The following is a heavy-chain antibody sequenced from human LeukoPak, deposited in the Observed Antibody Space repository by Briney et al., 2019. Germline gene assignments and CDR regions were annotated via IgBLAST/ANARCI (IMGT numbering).Heavy chain of an antibody. D-gene: IGHD3-10*01. CDR2: ISSSSSYI. Sequence: GGSLRLSCAASGFTFSSNSMNWVRQAPGKGLEWVSSISSSSSYIYYADSVKGRFTISRDNAKNSLYLQMNSLRAEDTAVYYCARDLYYGSGSYYIDYWGQGTLVTVSS. CDR3: ARDLYYGSGSYYIDY. V-gene: IGHV3-21*01. J-gene: IGHJ4*02. CDR1: GFTFSSNS.